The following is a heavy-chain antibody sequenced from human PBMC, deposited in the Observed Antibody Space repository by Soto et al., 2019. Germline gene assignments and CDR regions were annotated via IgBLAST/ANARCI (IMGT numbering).Heavy chain of an antibody. CDR1: GYTFTSYG. V-gene: IGHV1-18*01. D-gene: IGHD3-22*01. Sequence: ASVKVSCKASGYTFTSYGISWVRQAPGQGLEWMGWISAYNGNTNYAQKLQGRVTMTTDTSTSTAYMELRSLRSEDTAVYYCARDSYDSSGYYYGFPGYWGQGTLVTVSS. CDR2: ISAYNGNT. CDR3: ARDSYDSSGYYYGFPGY. J-gene: IGHJ4*02.